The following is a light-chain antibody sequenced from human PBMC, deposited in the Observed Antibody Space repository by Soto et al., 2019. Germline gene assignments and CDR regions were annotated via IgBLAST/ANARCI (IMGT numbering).Light chain of an antibody. Sequence: QSALTQPASVSGSPGQSIAISCTGTSSDIGGYNYVSWYQQHPGKAPKLIIYEVSNRPSGVSTRFSGSKSGNTASLTISGLQAEDEADYYCSSYTNSITLVFGGGTKLTVL. CDR3: SSYTNSITLV. J-gene: IGLJ3*02. V-gene: IGLV2-14*01. CDR1: SSDIGGYNY. CDR2: EVS.